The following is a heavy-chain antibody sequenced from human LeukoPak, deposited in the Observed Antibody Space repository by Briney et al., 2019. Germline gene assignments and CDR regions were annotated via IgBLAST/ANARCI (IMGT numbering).Heavy chain of an antibody. CDR1: GYTFTSYD. CDR3: ARGQIVVVPAAISYYYYYYMDV. CDR2: MNPNSGNT. Sequence: ASVKVSCKASGYTFTSYDINWVRQATGQGLEWMGWMNPNSGNTGYAQKFQGRVTITRNTSISTAYMELSSLRSEDTAVYYCARGQIVVVPAAISYYYYYYMDVWGKGTTVTVSS. J-gene: IGHJ6*03. D-gene: IGHD2-2*01. V-gene: IGHV1-8*03.